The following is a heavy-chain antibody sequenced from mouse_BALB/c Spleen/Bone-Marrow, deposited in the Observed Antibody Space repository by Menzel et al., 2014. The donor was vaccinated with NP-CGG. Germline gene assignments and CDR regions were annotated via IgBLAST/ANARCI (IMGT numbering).Heavy chain of an antibody. Sequence: EVKVVESGGGLVQPGGSLKLSCAASGFTFSSYGMSWVRQTPDKRLELVASINSNGGSTYYPDSVKGRFTISRDNAKKTLSLQMSSLKSEDTAVYYCARGNYGNYVDYFDYWGQGTTPTVSS. D-gene: IGHD2-1*01. CDR3: ARGNYGNYVDYFDY. CDR1: GFTFSSYG. V-gene: IGHV5-6-3*01. J-gene: IGHJ2*01. CDR2: INSNGGST.